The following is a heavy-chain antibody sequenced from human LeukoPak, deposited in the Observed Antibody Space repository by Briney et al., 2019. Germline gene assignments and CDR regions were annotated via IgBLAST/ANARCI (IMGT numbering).Heavy chain of an antibody. CDR3: ARDRPQYYYDSSGSWAFDI. J-gene: IGHJ3*02. CDR2: IYHSGST. V-gene: IGHV4-4*02. Sequence: PSETLSLTCAVSGVSISSSNWWSWVRQPPGKGLEWIGEIYHSGSTNYNPSLRSRVTISVDKSKNQFSLKLSSVTAADTAVYYCARDRPQYYYDSSGSWAFDIWGQGTMVTVSS. D-gene: IGHD3-22*01. CDR1: GVSISSSNW.